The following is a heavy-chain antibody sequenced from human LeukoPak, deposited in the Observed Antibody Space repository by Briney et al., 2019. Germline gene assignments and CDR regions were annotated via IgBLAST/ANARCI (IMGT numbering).Heavy chain of an antibody. CDR3: ARGPRWLQDYFNY. CDR2: IYYSGST. D-gene: IGHD5-24*01. CDR1: GGSISSSTYY. Sequence: SETLSLTCTVSGGSISSSTYYWGWIRQPPGKGLEWIGSIYYSGSTYYNPSLKSRVTISVDTSKNQFSLKLSSVTAADTAVYYCARGPRWLQDYFNYWGQGTLVTVSS. V-gene: IGHV4-39*07. J-gene: IGHJ4*02.